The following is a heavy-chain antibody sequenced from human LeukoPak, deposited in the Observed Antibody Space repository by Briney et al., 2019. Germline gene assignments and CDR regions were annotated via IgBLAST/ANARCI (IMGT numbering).Heavy chain of an antibody. CDR3: ARDVGDWNDDDY. Sequence: PGGSLGLSCAASGFTFSSYWMHWVRQAPGKGLVWVSRINSDGSSTSYADSVKGRFTISRDNAKNTLYLQMNSLRAEDTAVYHCARDVGDWNDDDYWGQGTLVTVSS. CDR1: GFTFSSYW. D-gene: IGHD1-1*01. J-gene: IGHJ4*02. CDR2: INSDGSST. V-gene: IGHV3-74*01.